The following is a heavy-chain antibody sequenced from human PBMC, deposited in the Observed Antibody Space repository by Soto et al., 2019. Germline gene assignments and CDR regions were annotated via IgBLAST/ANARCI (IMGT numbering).Heavy chain of an antibody. Sequence: EVQLVESGGGLVQPGRSLRLSCTASGFTFDDYAMHWVLQPPGKGLEWVSGMNWNSGSVGYADSVKGRFTISRDNARSSLYLQLNSLKAEDTAIYFCAKDPHSIARVGYFDFWGQGTLVTVSS. CDR3: AKDPHSIARVGYFDF. V-gene: IGHV3-9*01. CDR1: GFTFDDYA. J-gene: IGHJ4*02. D-gene: IGHD3-3*02. CDR2: MNWNSGSV.